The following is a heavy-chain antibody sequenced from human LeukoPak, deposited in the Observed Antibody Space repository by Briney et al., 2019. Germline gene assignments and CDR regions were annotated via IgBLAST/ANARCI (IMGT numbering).Heavy chain of an antibody. CDR2: INSDGSST. CDR1: GFTFSSYW. CDR3: ARPKVDSSGYSRDHYYYYTDV. V-gene: IGHV3-74*01. D-gene: IGHD3-22*01. Sequence: GGSLRLSCAASGFTFSSYWMHWVRQAPGKGLVWVSRINSDGSSTSYADSVKGRFTISRDNAKNTLYLQMNSLRAEDTAVYYCARPKVDSSGYSRDHYYYYTDVWGKGTTVTVSS. J-gene: IGHJ6*03.